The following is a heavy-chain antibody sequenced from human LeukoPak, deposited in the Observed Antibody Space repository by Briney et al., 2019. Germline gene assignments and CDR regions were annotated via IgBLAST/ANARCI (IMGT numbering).Heavy chain of an antibody. CDR3: ARGGSYDSSGYYPFDF. V-gene: IGHV3-74*01. CDR1: GFTFSSYW. Sequence: GGSLRLSCAASGFTFSSYWMHWVRQAPGKGLVWVSRINSDGSRTSYADSVKGRFTISGDNGKNTLYLQMNSLRAEDTAVYYCARGGSYDSSGYYPFDFWGQGTLVTVSS. D-gene: IGHD3-22*01. J-gene: IGHJ4*02. CDR2: INSDGSRT.